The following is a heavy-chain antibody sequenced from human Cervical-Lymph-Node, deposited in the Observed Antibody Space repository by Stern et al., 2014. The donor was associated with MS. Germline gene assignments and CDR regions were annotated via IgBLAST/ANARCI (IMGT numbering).Heavy chain of an antibody. CDR3: ARGVSEEQQLVRHPYNWFDP. D-gene: IGHD6-13*01. Sequence: VQLVQSGAEVKKPGASVKVSCKASGYTFTGYYMHWVRQAPGQGLEWMGWINPNSGGTNYAQKVQGWVTMTRDTSISTAYMELSRLRSDDTAVYYCARGVSEEQQLVRHPYNWFDPWGQGTLVTVSS. CDR2: INPNSGGT. J-gene: IGHJ5*02. CDR1: GYTFTGYY. V-gene: IGHV1-2*04.